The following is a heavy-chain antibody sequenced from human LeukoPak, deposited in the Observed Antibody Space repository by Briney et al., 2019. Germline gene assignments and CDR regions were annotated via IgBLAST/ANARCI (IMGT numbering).Heavy chain of an antibody. J-gene: IGHJ4*02. V-gene: IGHV4-34*01. D-gene: IGHD4-17*01. CDR2: INHSGST. Sequence: SETLSVTSAVHGGSFSGYYWSWIRQPPRKGLEWIGEINHSGSTNYNPSLKSRVTISVDTSKNQFSLKLSSVTAADTAVYYCARGRHYGDYLSRYYFDYWGQGTLVTVSS. CDR3: ARGRHYGDYLSRYYFDY. CDR1: GGSFSGYY.